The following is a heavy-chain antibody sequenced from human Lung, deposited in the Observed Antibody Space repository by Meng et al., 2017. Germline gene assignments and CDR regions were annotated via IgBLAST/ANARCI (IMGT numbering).Heavy chain of an antibody. Sequence: QVQLKQWGSGLLKPSENLSLPCVVSGGSFSDYYWSWIRQPPGKGLEWIGEINHSGSTNYNPSLESRATISVDTSQNNLSLKLNSVTAADSAVYYCARGPTTMAHDFDYWGQGTLVTVSS. CDR2: INHSGST. CDR3: ARGPTTMAHDFDY. D-gene: IGHD4-11*01. V-gene: IGHV4-34*01. J-gene: IGHJ4*02. CDR1: GGSFSDYY.